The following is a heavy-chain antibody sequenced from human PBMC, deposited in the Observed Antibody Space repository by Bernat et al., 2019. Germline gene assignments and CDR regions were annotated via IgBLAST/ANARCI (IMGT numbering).Heavy chain of an antibody. CDR2: IYYSGST. CDR3: AGRPTRGRFDP. J-gene: IGHJ5*02. CDR1: GVSISDSTYY. D-gene: IGHD3-10*01. Sequence: QLQLQESGPGLVKPSETLSLTCTVSGVSISDSTYYWLWIRQPPGKGLEWVGTIYYSGSTYYNPSLKSRVTISGDASKNQCSLKLNAVTAADTAVYYCAGRPTRGRFDPWGQGTLVTVSS. V-gene: IGHV4-39*01.